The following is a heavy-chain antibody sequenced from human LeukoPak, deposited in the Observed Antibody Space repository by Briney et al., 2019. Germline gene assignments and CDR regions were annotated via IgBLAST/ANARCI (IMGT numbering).Heavy chain of an antibody. CDR2: ISSSSSTI. J-gene: IGHJ4*02. CDR3: ARDLSGYHTVFDY. D-gene: IGHD3-3*01. Sequence: PGGSLRLSCAASGFTFSSYTMNWVRQAPGKGLEWFSYISSSSSTIYYADSAKGRFTISRDNAKNSLYLQMNSLRAEDTAVYYCARDLSGYHTVFDYWGQGTLVTVSS. V-gene: IGHV3-48*01. CDR1: GFTFSSYT.